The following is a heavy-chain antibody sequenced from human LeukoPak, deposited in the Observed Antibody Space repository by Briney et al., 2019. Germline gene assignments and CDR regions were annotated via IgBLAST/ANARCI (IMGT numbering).Heavy chain of an antibody. J-gene: IGHJ3*02. CDR3: ARWARLTGDAFDI. CDR2: IYYSGST. Sequence: SETLSLTCTVSGGSISSGDYYWSWIRQPPGKGLEWIGYIYYSGSTYYNPSLKSRVTISVDTSKNQFSLKLSSVTAADTAVYYCARWARLTGDAFDIWGQGTMVTVSS. V-gene: IGHV4-30-4*08. D-gene: IGHD3-9*01. CDR1: GGSISSGDYY.